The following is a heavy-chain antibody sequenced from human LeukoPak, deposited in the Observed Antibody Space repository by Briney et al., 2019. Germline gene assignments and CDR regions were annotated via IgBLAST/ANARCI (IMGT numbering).Heavy chain of an antibody. D-gene: IGHD3-16*01. CDR2: IYWDDDK. CDR1: GFSLSTNGVG. CDR3: AHRDPMGGAFDC. V-gene: IGHV2-5*02. J-gene: IGHJ3*01. Sequence: SGPTLFKPTQTLTLTCTFSGFSLSTNGVGVGWIRQPPGKALEWLALIYWDDDKRYSPSLKSRLTITKDTSKNQVVPTMTNMDPVDTATYYCAHRDPMGGAFDCCGQGTMVTVSS.